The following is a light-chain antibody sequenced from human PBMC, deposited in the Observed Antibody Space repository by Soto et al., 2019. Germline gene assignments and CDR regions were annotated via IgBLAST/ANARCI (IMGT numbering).Light chain of an antibody. CDR3: VMYMNTGISV. Sequence: QTVVTQEPSFSVSPGGTVTLTCGLSSGSVSADYFTTWYQQTPGQAPRTLIYNTNTRSSGVPDRFSGSILGNKAALTITGAQADDESDYYCVMYMNTGISVFGGGTKLTV. CDR1: SGSVSADYF. J-gene: IGLJ3*02. CDR2: NTN. V-gene: IGLV8-61*01.